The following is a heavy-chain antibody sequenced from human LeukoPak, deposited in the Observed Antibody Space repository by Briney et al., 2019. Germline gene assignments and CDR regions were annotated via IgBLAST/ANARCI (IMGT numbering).Heavy chain of an antibody. CDR1: GFTFSNAW. V-gene: IGHV3-15*01. CDR2: IKSKIDGETT. J-gene: IGHJ4*02. CDR3: TTELGLSFGVRYFDH. Sequence: GGSLRLSCAASGFTFSNAWMSWVRQAPGKGLEWVGHIKSKIDGETTGYAAPVKGRFTISRDDSKNMLYLQMNSLKTEDAAVYYCTTELGLSFGVRYFDHWGQGTSATVSS. D-gene: IGHD3-10*01.